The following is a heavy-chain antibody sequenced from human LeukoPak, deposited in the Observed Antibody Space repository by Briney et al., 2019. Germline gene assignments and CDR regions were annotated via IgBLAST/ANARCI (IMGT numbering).Heavy chain of an antibody. Sequence: PGGSLRLSCAASGFTFSTYWMSWVRQTPGKGLEWVANIKQDGSEKNYVDSVKGRFTISRDNAKNSLYLQMNSLRAEDTAVYYCARDKGGMVPFDYWGQGTLVTVSS. CDR1: GFTFSTYW. CDR2: IKQDGSEK. J-gene: IGHJ4*02. CDR3: ARDKGGMVPFDY. V-gene: IGHV3-7*01. D-gene: IGHD3-10*01.